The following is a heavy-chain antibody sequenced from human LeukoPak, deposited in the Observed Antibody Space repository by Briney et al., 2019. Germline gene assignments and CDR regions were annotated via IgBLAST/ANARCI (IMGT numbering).Heavy chain of an antibody. D-gene: IGHD3-22*01. CDR1: GGTFSSYA. J-gene: IGHJ4*02. CDR3: ARDWDYYDSSGYYD. V-gene: IGHV1-69*01. CDR2: IIPIFGTA. Sequence: GSSVKVSCKASGGTFSSYAISWVRQAPGQGLEWMGGIIPIFGTANYAQKFQGRVTITADESTSTAYMELSSLRSEDTAVYYCARDWDYYDSSGYYDWGQGTLVTVSS.